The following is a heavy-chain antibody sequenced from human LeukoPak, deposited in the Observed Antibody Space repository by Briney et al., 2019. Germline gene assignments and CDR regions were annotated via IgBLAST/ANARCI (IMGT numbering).Heavy chain of an antibody. J-gene: IGHJ4*02. CDR3: AKGNLIDYYGSGSYYPPPHYFDY. V-gene: IGHV3-23*01. Sequence: GGSLRLSCAASGFTFSSYAMSWVRQAPGKGLEWVSAISGSGGSTYYADSVKGRFTISRDNSKNTLYLQMNSLRAEDTAVYYCAKGNLIDYYGSGSYYPPPHYFDYWGQGTLVTVSS. CDR1: GFTFSSYA. CDR2: ISGSGGST. D-gene: IGHD3-10*01.